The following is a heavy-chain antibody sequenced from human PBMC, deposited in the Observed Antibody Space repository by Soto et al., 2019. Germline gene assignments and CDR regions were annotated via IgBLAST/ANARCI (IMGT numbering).Heavy chain of an antibody. J-gene: IGHJ4*02. CDR2: INPSGGRT. V-gene: IGHV1-46*01. D-gene: IGHD2-21*02. CDR3: ARGPSCGGDCYLFDY. Sequence: ASVKVSCKASGYTFTSYYMHWVRQAPGQGLEWIAMINPSGGRTKYAQIFQGRVTLTRDTSTGTVDMELSSLTSEDTAIYYCARGPSCGGDCYLFDYWGQGTRVTVSS. CDR1: GYTFTSYY.